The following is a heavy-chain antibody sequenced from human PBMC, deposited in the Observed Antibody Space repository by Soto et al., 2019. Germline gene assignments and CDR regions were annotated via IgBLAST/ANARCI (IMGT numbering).Heavy chain of an antibody. J-gene: IGHJ3*02. Sequence: SSVKVSCKASGGTFSSYPISWVRQAPGQGLEWMGGIIPIIGTAAYTQKFQGRVTITADKSTGTAYMVLSSLRSEDTALYYCATQSYYYDRSGYAYDAFDISGQGKMVTV. CDR2: IIPIIGTA. CDR1: GGTFSSYP. V-gene: IGHV1-69*06. CDR3: ATQSYYYDRSGYAYDAFDI. D-gene: IGHD3-22*01.